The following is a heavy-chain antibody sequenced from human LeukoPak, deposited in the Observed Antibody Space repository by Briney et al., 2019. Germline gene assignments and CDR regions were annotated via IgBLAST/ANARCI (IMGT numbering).Heavy chain of an antibody. Sequence: ASVKVSCKASGYTFTSYAMDWVRQAPGQRLEWMGWINAGNGNTKYSQKFQGRVTITRDRSAGTVYMELSSLRSEDTAVYYCARADRDGMDVWGQGTTVTVSS. CDR1: GYTFTSYA. J-gene: IGHJ6*02. V-gene: IGHV1-3*01. CDR2: INAGNGNT. CDR3: ARADRDGMDV.